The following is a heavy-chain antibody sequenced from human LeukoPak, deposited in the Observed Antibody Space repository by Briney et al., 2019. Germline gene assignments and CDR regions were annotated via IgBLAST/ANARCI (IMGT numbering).Heavy chain of an antibody. Sequence: GGSLRLSCAASGFTFSSYSMIWVRQAPGKGLEWVSYISSSSSTIYYADSVKGRFTISRDNAKNSLYLQMNSLRAEDTAVYYCAGGSTSRFNYYMDVWGKGTTVTVSS. D-gene: IGHD2-2*01. CDR1: GFTFSSYS. CDR3: AGGSTSRFNYYMDV. V-gene: IGHV3-48*01. CDR2: ISSSSSTI. J-gene: IGHJ6*03.